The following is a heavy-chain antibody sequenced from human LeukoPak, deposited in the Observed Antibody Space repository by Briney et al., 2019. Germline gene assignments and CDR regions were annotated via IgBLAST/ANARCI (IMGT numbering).Heavy chain of an antibody. J-gene: IGHJ4*02. CDR1: GFTFSSYG. CDR2: IRYDGSNK. D-gene: IGHD1-26*01. CDR3: AKGPRDYIVGAASFDY. Sequence: GGSLRLSCAASGFTFSSYGMHWVRQAPGKGLEWVAFIRYDGSNKYYADSVKGRFTISRDNAKNSLYLQMNSLRAEDTALYYCAKGPRDYIVGAASFDYWGQGTLVTVSS. V-gene: IGHV3-30*02.